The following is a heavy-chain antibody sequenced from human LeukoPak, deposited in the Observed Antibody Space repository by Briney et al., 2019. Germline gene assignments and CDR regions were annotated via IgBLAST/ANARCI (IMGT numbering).Heavy chain of an antibody. CDR1: GFTFDDYG. D-gene: IGHD1-1*01. Sequence: GGSLRLSCAASGFTFDDYGMSWVRQAPGKGLEWVSGINWTGASTGYADSVKGRFTISRDNARNSLYLQMNSLRAEDTALYYCARGTRGVDAFDIWGQGTMVTVSS. V-gene: IGHV3-20*04. CDR3: ARGTRGVDAFDI. J-gene: IGHJ3*02. CDR2: INWTGAST.